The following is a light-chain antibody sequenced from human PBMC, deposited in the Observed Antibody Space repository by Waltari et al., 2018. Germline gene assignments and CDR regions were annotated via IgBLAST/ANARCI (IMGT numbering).Light chain of an antibody. CDR3: SSWDFRLTIWV. Sequence: QSALTQPPSVSGTPGQQVTISCSGGRSNIGTNYVNWYQHFPGSAPKLLFYRDNQRHSGVPARFSVSKSGTSASLAISDLRAEDEADYYCSSWDFRLTIWVFGGGSRLTVL. CDR1: RSNIGTNY. CDR2: RDN. J-gene: IGLJ3*02. V-gene: IGLV1-47*01.